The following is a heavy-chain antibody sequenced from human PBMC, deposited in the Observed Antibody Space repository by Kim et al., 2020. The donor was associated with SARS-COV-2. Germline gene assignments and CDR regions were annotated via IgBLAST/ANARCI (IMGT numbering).Heavy chain of an antibody. D-gene: IGHD6-6*01. CDR3: ARGRVAARPLY. V-gene: IGHV4-34*01. CDR1: GGSFSGYY. J-gene: IGHJ4*02. Sequence: SETLSLTCAVYGGSFSGYYWSWIRQPPGKGLEWIGEINHSGSTNYNPSLKSRVTISVDTSKNQFSLKLSSVTAADTAVYYCARGRVAARPLYWGQGTLVTVSS. CDR2: INHSGST.